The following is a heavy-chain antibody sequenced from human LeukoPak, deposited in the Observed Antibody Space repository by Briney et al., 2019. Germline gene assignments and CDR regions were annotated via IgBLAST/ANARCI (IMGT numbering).Heavy chain of an antibody. CDR2: ISYDGSNK. CDR3: ARDRPVGVPIAISYDLDS. Sequence: GGSLRLSCAASGFTFSSYGMHWVRQAPGKGLEWVAVISYDGSNKYYADSVKGRFTISGDNSKNTLNLQMNSLRPEDTAVYYCARDRPVGVPIAISYDLDSWGQGTLVSVSS. J-gene: IGHJ4*02. CDR1: GFTFSSYG. V-gene: IGHV3-30*03. D-gene: IGHD2-2*02.